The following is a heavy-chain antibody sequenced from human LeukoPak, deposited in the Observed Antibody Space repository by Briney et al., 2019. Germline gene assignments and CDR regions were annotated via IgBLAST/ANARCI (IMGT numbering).Heavy chain of an antibody. V-gene: IGHV3-23*01. D-gene: IGHD2-2*01. Sequence: RGSLRLSCAASGFTFSSYAMSWVRQAPGKGLEWVSAISGSGGSTYYADSVKGRFTISRDNSKNTLYLQMNSLRAEDTAVYYCAKLRTIVVVPAAIWYWGQGTLVTVSS. CDR1: GFTFSSYA. J-gene: IGHJ4*02. CDR3: AKLRTIVVVPAAIWY. CDR2: ISGSGGST.